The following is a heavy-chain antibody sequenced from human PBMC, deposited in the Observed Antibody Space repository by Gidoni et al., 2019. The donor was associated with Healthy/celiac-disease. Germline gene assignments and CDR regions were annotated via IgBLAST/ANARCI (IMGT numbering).Heavy chain of an antibody. J-gene: IGHJ4*02. D-gene: IGHD6-19*01. V-gene: IGHV3-49*03. Sequence: EVQLVESGGGLVQPGRSLRLSCTASGFTFGDYAMSWFRQAPGKGLEWVGFIRSKAYGGTTEYAASVKGRFTISRDDSKSIAYLQMNSLKTEDTAVYYCTREPVAGPTYFDYWGQGTLVTVSS. CDR2: IRSKAYGGTT. CDR3: TREPVAGPTYFDY. CDR1: GFTFGDYA.